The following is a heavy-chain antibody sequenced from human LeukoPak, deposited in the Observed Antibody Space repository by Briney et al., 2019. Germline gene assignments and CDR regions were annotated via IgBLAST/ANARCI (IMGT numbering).Heavy chain of an antibody. CDR2: IYPGDSDT. CDR1: GYSFVSHW. V-gene: IGHV5-51*01. J-gene: IGHJ3*01. CDR3: ARRPSYDFWSGYYGVDGLDV. Sequence: GESLKISCKTSGYSFVSHWIVWVRQMPGEGLEWLGIIYPGDSDTRYSPSFQGQVTISADKSISTAYLHWSSLRASDTAMYYCARRPSYDFWSGYYGVDGLDVWGQGTMVTVSS. D-gene: IGHD3-3*01.